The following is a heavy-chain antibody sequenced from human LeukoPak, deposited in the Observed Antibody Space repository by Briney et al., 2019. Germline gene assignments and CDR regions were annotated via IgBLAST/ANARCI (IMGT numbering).Heavy chain of an antibody. D-gene: IGHD4-11*01. J-gene: IGHJ6*03. Sequence: GGSLRLSCAASGFTFSDYYMSWIRQAPGKGLEWVSYISNSGSTIYYADSVKGRFTISRDNAKNSLYLQMNSLRAEGTAVYYCTRDPMTTEGYYYYYMDVWGKGTTVTVSS. CDR2: ISNSGSTI. CDR1: GFTFSDYY. V-gene: IGHV3-11*04. CDR3: TRDPMTTEGYYYYYMDV.